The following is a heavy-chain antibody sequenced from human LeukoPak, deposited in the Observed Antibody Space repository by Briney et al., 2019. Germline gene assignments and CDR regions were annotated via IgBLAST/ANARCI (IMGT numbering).Heavy chain of an antibody. V-gene: IGHV3-23*01. CDR1: GFTFSSYA. J-gene: IGHJ4*02. CDR3: AKDLKTTVTTRKTLLDY. CDR2: ISGSGGST. D-gene: IGHD4-17*01. Sequence: QSGGSLRLSCTASGFTFSSYAMSWVRQAPGKGLEWVSAISGSGGSTYYADSVKGRFTISRDNSKNTLYLQMNSLRAEDTAVYYCAKDLKTTVTTRKTLLDYWGQGTLVTVSS.